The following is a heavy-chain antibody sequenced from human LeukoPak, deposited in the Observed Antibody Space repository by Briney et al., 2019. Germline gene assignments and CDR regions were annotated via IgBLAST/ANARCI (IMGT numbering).Heavy chain of an antibody. J-gene: IGHJ4*02. D-gene: IGHD5-12*01. CDR3: AKESGYSGYDERSIDY. CDR1: GFTFSTYG. V-gene: IGHV3-33*06. CDR2: IWFDGSNK. Sequence: PGGSLRLSCAASGFTFSTYGMHWVRQAPGKGLEWVAVIWFDGSNKYYADSVKGRFTVSRDNSKSTLYLQMTSLGAEDTAVYYCAKESGYSGYDERSIDYWGQGTLVTVSS.